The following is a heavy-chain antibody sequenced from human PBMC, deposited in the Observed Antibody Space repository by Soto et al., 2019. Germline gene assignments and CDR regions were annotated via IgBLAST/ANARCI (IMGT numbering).Heavy chain of an antibody. Sequence: ASVKVSCKTSGYTFTNYGVNWVRQAPGQGLEWMGWISGYNGDTKYAQKFQGRVTMTTDTSTSTAYMEVMSLRSDDTAVYYCASTSYFYASSGYYDYWGPGTMVTVYS. CDR3: ASTSYFYASSGYYDY. CDR2: ISGYNGDT. D-gene: IGHD3-22*01. V-gene: IGHV1-18*01. J-gene: IGHJ4*02. CDR1: GYTFTNYG.